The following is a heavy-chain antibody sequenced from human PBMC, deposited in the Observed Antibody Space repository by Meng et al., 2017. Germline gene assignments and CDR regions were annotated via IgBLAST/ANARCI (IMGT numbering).Heavy chain of an antibody. J-gene: IGHJ4*02. CDR1: GFTFGDYA. D-gene: IGHD3-10*01. CDR2: IRSKAYGGTT. CDR3: TTVGILLWFGELVYYFGY. V-gene: IGHV3-49*03. Sequence: GESLKISCTASGFTFGDYAMSWFRQAPGKGLEWVGFIRSKAYGGTTEYAASVKGRFTISRDDSKNTLYLQMNSLKTEDTAVYYCTTVGILLWFGELVYYFGYWGQGTLVTVSS.